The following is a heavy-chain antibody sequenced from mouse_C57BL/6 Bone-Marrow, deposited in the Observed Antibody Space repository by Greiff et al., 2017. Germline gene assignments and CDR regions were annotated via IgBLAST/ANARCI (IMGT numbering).Heavy chain of an antibody. CDR2: IYPRSGNT. CDR1: GYTFTSYG. D-gene: IGHD2-4*01. V-gene: IGHV1-81*01. Sequence: VQLQQSGAELARPGASVKLSCKASGYTFTSYGISWVKQRTGQGLEWIGEIYPRSGNTYYNEKFKGKATLTADESSSTAYMELRSLTSEDSAVYFCARRGYDYWFAYWGQGTLVTVSA. J-gene: IGHJ3*01. CDR3: ARRGYDYWFAY.